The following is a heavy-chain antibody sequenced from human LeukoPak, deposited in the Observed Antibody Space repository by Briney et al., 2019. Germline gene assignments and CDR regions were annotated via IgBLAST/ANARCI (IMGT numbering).Heavy chain of an antibody. D-gene: IGHD6-19*01. CDR2: IYSGGST. CDR1: GFTVSSNY. CDR3: ARDRSAGSGWSNLDY. V-gene: IGHV3-66*02. Sequence: GGSLRPPCAASGFTVSSNYMSWVRQAPGKGLEWVSVIYSGGSTYYADSVKGRFTISRDNSKNTLYLQMNSLRAEDTAVYYCARDRSAGSGWSNLDYWGQGTLVTVSS. J-gene: IGHJ4*02.